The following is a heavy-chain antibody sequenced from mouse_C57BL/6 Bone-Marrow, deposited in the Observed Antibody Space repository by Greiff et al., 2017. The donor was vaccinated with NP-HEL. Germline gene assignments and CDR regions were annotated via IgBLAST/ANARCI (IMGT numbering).Heavy chain of an antibody. CDR1: GYTFTSYT. V-gene: IGHV1-4*01. CDR3: ASSLYAMDY. Sequence: QVQLQQSGAELARPGASVKMSCKASGYTFTSYTMHWVKQRPGQGLEWIGYINPSSGYTKYTQKFKDKATLTADKSSSTAYMQVSSLTSEDAAVYYCASSLYAMDYWGQGTSVTVSS. J-gene: IGHJ4*01. CDR2: INPSSGYT.